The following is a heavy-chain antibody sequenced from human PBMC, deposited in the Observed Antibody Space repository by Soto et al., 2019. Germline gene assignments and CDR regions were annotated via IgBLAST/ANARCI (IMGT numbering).Heavy chain of an antibody. V-gene: IGHV6-1*01. J-gene: IGHJ5*02. CDR2: TYYRSKWYN. D-gene: IGHD6-13*01. Sequence: KQSQTLSPTCAISGDSVSSNSAAWNWIRQSPSRGLEWLGRTYYRSKWYNDYAVSVKSRITINPVTSKNQFSLQLNSVTPEDTAVYYCARGAIAAAGIDWFDPWGQGTLVTVSS. CDR3: ARGAIAAAGIDWFDP. CDR1: GDSVSSNSAA.